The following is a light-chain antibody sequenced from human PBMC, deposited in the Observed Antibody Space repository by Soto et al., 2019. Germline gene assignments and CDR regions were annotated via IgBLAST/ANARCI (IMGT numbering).Light chain of an antibody. CDR1: QSVSSY. V-gene: IGKV3-11*01. J-gene: IGKJ4*01. CDR2: DAS. Sequence: EIVLTQSPAPLSLSPGERATLSCRASQSVSSYLAWYQQKPGQAPRLLIYDASNMATGIPARFSGSGSGTDFTLTISSLEPEDFSVYYCQQRSNWPPLTFGGGTKVEIK. CDR3: QQRSNWPPLT.